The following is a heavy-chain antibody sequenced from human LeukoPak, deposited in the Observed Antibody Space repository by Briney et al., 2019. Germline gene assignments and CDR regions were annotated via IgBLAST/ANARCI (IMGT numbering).Heavy chain of an antibody. CDR1: GVTFNRYG. V-gene: IGHV3-33*01. D-gene: IGHD1-26*01. CDR2: IWYDGSNE. Sequence: GGSLRLSCAASGVTFNRYGMHWVRQAPGKGLEWVAVIWYDGSNEYYADSVKGGFTISRDNSKNTLYLQMNSLRAEDTAVYYCARDFRGRPREDSYFDYWGQGTLVSVSS. CDR3: ARDFRGRPREDSYFDY. J-gene: IGHJ4*02.